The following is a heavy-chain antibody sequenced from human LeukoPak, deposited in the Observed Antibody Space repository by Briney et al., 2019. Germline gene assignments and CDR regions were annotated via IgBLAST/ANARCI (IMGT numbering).Heavy chain of an antibody. CDR2: IKQDGSEK. V-gene: IGHV3-7*01. Sequence: TGGSLRLSCAASGFAFSSYSMNWVRQAPGKGLEWVASIKQDGSEKYYVDSVKGRLTISRDNAKNSLYLQMNSLRTEDTAVYYCARDGAAPGLYFDSWGQGTLVTVSS. CDR3: ARDGAAPGLYFDS. D-gene: IGHD6-13*01. J-gene: IGHJ4*02. CDR1: GFAFSSYS.